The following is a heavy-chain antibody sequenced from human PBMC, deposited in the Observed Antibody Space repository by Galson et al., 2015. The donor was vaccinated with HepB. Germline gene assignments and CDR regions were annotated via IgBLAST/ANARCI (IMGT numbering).Heavy chain of an antibody. CDR2: IRSKASSHAT. D-gene: IGHD2-15*01. CDR3: ARLGDLSGYGSL. V-gene: IGHV3-73*01. CDR1: GFTFSGSA. Sequence: SLRLSCAASGFTFSGSAIHWVRQASGKGLEWVGRIRSKASSHATAYTASLKGRFTISSDDSKNTAYLHMNSLKTEDTAVYYCARLGDLSGYGSLWGQGTLVTVSS. J-gene: IGHJ4*02.